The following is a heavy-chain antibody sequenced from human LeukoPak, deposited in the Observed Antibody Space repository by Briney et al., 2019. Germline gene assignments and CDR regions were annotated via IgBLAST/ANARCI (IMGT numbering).Heavy chain of an antibody. CDR1: GYTFTSYG. CDR2: ISAYNGNT. Sequence: ASVKVSCKASGYTFTSYGISWVRQAPGQGLEWMGWISAYNGNTNYAQKLQGRVTMTTDTSTSTAYMELRSLRSDDTAVYYCAREQYSSYYYCMDVWGKGTTVTVSS. V-gene: IGHV1-18*01. D-gene: IGHD4-11*01. J-gene: IGHJ6*03. CDR3: AREQYSSYYYCMDV.